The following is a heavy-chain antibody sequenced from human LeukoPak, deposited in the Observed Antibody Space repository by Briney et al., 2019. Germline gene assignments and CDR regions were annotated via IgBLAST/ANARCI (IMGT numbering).Heavy chain of an antibody. J-gene: IGHJ4*02. CDR2: IYFSGST. Sequence: SETLSLTCTVSGGSVSSDSYYWSWIRQPPGKGLEWIGYIYFSGSTSYNPSLKSRVTISVDTSKNQFSLKLSSVTAADTAVYYCARGPTTVTGFDYWGQGTLVTVSS. V-gene: IGHV4-61*01. CDR1: GGSVSSDSYY. D-gene: IGHD4-17*01. CDR3: ARGPTTVTGFDY.